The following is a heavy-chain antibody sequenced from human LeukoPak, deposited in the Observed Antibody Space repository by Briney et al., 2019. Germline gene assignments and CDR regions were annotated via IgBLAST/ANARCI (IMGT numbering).Heavy chain of an antibody. V-gene: IGHV3-23*01. CDR2: ITYRGGST. CDR1: GFTFSSYA. CDR3: AKDDGGSPPDAFDI. Sequence: GGSLRLSCAASGFTFSSYAMTWVRQAPGKGLEWVSTITYRGGSTYYADSVKGRFAISRDNSKNTLYLQMNGLRGEDTAVYYCAKDDGGSPPDAFDIWGQGTLVTVSS. J-gene: IGHJ3*02. D-gene: IGHD1-26*01.